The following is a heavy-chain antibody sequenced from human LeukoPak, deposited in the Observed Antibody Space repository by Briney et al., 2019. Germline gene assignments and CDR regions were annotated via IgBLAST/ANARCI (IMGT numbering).Heavy chain of an antibody. CDR3: ARPDSSGYYSDAFDI. CDR1: GYTFTSYH. Sequence: SVKVSCKASGYTFTSYHMHWVRQAPGQGLEWMGGIIPMFGTANYAQKFQGRVTITADKSTSTAYMELSSLRSEDTAVYYCARPDSSGYYSDAFDIWGQGTMVTVSS. V-gene: IGHV1-69*06. D-gene: IGHD3-22*01. CDR2: IIPMFGTA. J-gene: IGHJ3*02.